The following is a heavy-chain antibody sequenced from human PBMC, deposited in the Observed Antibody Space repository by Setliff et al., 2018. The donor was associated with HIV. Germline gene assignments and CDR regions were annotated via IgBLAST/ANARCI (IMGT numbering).Heavy chain of an antibody. CDR2: INHSEST. CDR3: ARGRITMVRGVSNWFDP. D-gene: IGHD3-10*01. V-gene: IGHV4-34*01. J-gene: IGHJ5*02. CDR1: GGSFSGYY. Sequence: SETLSLTCAVYGGSFSGYYWSWIRQPPGKGLEWIGEINHSESTNYNPSLKSRVTISVDTSKTQFYLKLSFVTAADTAVYYCARGRITMVRGVSNWFDPWGQGTLVTVSS.